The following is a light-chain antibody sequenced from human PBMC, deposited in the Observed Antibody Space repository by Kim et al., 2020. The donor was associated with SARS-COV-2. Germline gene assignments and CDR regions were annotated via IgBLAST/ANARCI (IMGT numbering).Light chain of an antibody. CDR1: KLGDKY. J-gene: IGLJ1*01. Sequence: SQGQAASITCSGDKLGDKYACWYQQKPGQSPVLVIYQDSKRPSGIPERFSGSNSGNTATLTISGTQSMDEADYYCQAWDSSTANVFGTGTKVTVL. CDR3: QAWDSSTANV. CDR2: QDS. V-gene: IGLV3-1*01.